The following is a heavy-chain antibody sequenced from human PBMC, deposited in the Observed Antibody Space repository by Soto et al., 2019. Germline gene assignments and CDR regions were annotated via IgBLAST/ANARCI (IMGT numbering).Heavy chain of an antibody. CDR1: GGSISSYY. CDR3: ARESGSGSYYQGYNWLDP. CDR2: IYYSGST. Sequence: SEALSLSCTVSGGSISSYYWSWIRQPPGKGLEWIGYIYYSGSTNYNPSLKSRVTISVDTSKNQFSLKLSSVTAADTAVYYCARESGSGSYYQGYNWLDPWGQGTLLTVSS. V-gene: IGHV4-59*01. D-gene: IGHD3-10*01. J-gene: IGHJ5*02.